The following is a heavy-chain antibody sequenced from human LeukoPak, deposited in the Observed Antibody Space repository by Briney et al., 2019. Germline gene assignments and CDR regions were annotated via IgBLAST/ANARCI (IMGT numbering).Heavy chain of an antibody. D-gene: IGHD5-12*01. Sequence: SETLSLTCTVSGGSLSSSSYYWGWIRQPPGKGLEWIGSIYYSGGTYYNPSLKSRVTISVDTSKNQFSLKLSSVTAADTAVYYCARGGLRNSGQNWFDPWGQGTLVTVSS. J-gene: IGHJ5*02. CDR1: GGSLSSSSYY. V-gene: IGHV4-39*01. CDR2: IYYSGGT. CDR3: ARGGLRNSGQNWFDP.